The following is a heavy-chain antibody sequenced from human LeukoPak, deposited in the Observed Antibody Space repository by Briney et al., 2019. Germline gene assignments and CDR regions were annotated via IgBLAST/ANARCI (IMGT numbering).Heavy chain of an antibody. CDR1: GFTFSSYA. D-gene: IGHD1-26*01. CDR2: ISYDGSNK. CDR3: VRRRVGVAPASDM. V-gene: IGHV3-30*04. Sequence: GGSLRLSCAASGFTFSSYAMHWVRQAPGKGLEWVAVISYDGSNKYYADSVKGRFTISRDNSKNTLYLQMNSLKTEDTAVYYCVRRRVGVAPASDMWGQGTTVTVSS. J-gene: IGHJ3*02.